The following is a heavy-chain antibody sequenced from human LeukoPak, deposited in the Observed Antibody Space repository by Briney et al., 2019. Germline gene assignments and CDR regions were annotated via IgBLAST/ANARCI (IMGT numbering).Heavy chain of an antibody. J-gene: IGHJ4*02. V-gene: IGHV3-21*01. CDR1: GFTFSSYS. D-gene: IGHD2-8*02. CDR2: ISSSSSYI. Sequence: SGGSLRLSCAVSGFTFSSYSMNWVRQAPGKGLEWVSSISSSSSYIYYADSVKGRFTISRDNAKNSLYLQMNSLRAEDTAVYYCARDRGISCQYCTAAGYANWGQGTLVTVSS. CDR3: ARDRGISCQYCTAAGYAN.